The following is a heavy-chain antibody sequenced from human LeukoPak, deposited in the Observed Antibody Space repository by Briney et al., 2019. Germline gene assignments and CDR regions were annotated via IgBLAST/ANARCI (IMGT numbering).Heavy chain of an antibody. Sequence: ASVKVSCKFSGYTLTELSMHWVRQAPGKGLEWMGGFDPEDGETIYAQKFQGRVTMTEDTSTDTAYMELSSLRSEDTAVYYCATNDYVWGSYRFWGQGTLVTVSS. D-gene: IGHD3-16*02. V-gene: IGHV1-24*01. CDR1: GYTLTELS. CDR3: ATNDYVWGSYRF. J-gene: IGHJ4*02. CDR2: FDPEDGET.